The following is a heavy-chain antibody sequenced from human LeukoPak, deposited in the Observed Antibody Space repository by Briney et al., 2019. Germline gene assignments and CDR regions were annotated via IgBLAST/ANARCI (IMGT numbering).Heavy chain of an antibody. CDR2: IHPRRCDT. CDR1: GYSFTAFY. CDR3: ARDGDYGTGSYYRGCIDS. Sequence: ASVKVSCKTSGYSFTAFYIHWVRQAPGQGLDWMGLIHPRRCDTNYAQKFQGRVTMNRDTSISTAYLDLSSLRSDDTAVYYCARDGDYGTGSYYRGCIDSWGQGTPVTVSP. V-gene: IGHV1-2*02. J-gene: IGHJ4*02. D-gene: IGHD3-10*01.